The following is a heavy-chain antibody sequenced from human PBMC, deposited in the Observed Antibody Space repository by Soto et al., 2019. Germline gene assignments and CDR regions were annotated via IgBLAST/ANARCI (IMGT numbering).Heavy chain of an antibody. CDR3: ARGSRDGYNLSYFDY. V-gene: IGHV1-69*13. Sequence: ASVKVSCKASGGTFSSYAISWVRQAPGQGLEWMGGIIPIFGTANYAQKFQGRVTITADESTSTAYMELSSLRSEDTAVYYCARGSRDGYNLSYFDYWGQGTLVTVSS. CDR1: GGTFSSYA. D-gene: IGHD5-12*01. CDR2: IIPIFGTA. J-gene: IGHJ4*02.